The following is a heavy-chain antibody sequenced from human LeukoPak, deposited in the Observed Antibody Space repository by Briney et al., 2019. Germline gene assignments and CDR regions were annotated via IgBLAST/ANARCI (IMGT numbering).Heavy chain of an antibody. V-gene: IGHV5-51*01. CDR3: ASSGIVGATIPDY. D-gene: IGHD1-26*01. CDR2: IYPGDSDT. CDR1: GYSFTSYW. J-gene: IGHJ4*02. Sequence: PGESLKISCKGSGYSFTSYWIGWVRQMPGKGLEWMGIIYPGDSDTRYSPSSQGQVTISADKSINTAYLQWSSLKASHTAMYYCASSGIVGATIPDYWGQGTLVTVSS.